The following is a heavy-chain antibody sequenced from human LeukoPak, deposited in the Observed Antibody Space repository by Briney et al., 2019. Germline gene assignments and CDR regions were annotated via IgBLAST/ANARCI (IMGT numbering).Heavy chain of an antibody. J-gene: IGHJ5*02. V-gene: IGHV5-51*01. CDR2: IYPGDSDT. CDR3: ARLGEYCSSTSCYRSMDDWFDP. CDR1: GYIFTSYW. Sequence: GESLQISCQGSGYIFTSYWIGWVRQMPGKGLEWMGIIYPGDSDTRYSPSFQGQVTISADKSISTAYLQWSSLKASDTAMYYCARLGEYCSSTSCYRSMDDWFDPWGQGTLVTVSS. D-gene: IGHD2-2*02.